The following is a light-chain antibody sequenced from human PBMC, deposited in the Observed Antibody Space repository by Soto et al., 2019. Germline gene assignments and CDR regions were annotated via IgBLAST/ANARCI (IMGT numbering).Light chain of an antibody. V-gene: IGLV2-11*01. J-gene: IGLJ2*01. CDR1: SSDVGNYNF. CDR2: DVS. CDR3: CSYAGSYSVL. Sequence: QSVLTQPRSVSGSPGQSATISCSGTSSDVGNYNFVSWYQQHPGKAPKLMIYDVSKRPSGVPDRFSGSKSGNTASLTISGLQAEDEADYYCCSYAGSYSVLFGGGTKLTVL.